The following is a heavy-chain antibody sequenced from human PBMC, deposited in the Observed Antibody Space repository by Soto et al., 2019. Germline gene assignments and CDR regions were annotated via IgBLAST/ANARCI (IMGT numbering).Heavy chain of an antibody. CDR1: GFTFDDYA. CDR2: ISWDSGSI. J-gene: IGHJ3*02. V-gene: IGHV3-9*01. Sequence: EVQLVESGGGLVQPGRSLRLSCAASGFTFDDYAMHWVRQAPGKGLECASGISWDSGSIGYADSVQGRFTISRDNAKNSLYLQMNSLRAEDTALYYCAKGRNNQCNTGGAFDIWGQGTMVTVSS. D-gene: IGHD3-16*01. CDR3: AKGRNNQCNTGGAFDI.